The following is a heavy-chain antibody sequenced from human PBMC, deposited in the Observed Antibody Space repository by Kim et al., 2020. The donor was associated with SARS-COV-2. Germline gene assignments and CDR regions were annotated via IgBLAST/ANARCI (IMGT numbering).Heavy chain of an antibody. D-gene: IGHD3-16*02. CDR1: GFTFSNYC. CDR2: IKQGGSEK. CDR3: ATELSLDY. V-gene: IGHV3-7*01. J-gene: IGHJ4*02. Sequence: GGSLRHSCAASGFTFSNYCMTWVRQAPGKGLEWVATIKQGGSEKYYVDSVKGRFAISRDNAKNSLYLQMNSLRVEDTALYYCATELSLDYWGQGTLVTVSS.